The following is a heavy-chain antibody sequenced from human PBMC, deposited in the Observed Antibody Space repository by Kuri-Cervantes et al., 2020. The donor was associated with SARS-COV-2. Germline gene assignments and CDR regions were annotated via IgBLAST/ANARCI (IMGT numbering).Heavy chain of an antibody. V-gene: IGHV3-48*01. J-gene: IGHJ4*02. CDR1: GFTFSSYS. CDR2: ISSSSSTI. Sequence: GGSLRLSCAASGFTFSSYSMNWVRQAPGKGLEWVSYISSSSSTICYADSVKGRFTISRDNAKNSLYLQMNSLRAEDTAVYYCARDSSSGWFSYWGQGTLVTVSS. D-gene: IGHD6-19*01. CDR3: ARDSSSGWFSY.